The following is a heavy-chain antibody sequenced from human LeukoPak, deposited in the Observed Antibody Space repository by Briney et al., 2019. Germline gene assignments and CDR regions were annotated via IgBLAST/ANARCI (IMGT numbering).Heavy chain of an antibody. D-gene: IGHD3-22*01. V-gene: IGHV3-53*01. CDR3: AKEGSTMIVVVITTYFDY. CDR2: IYSGGNT. CDR1: AFTVSSNH. Sequence: GGSLRLSCAASAFTVSSNHMSWVRQAPGKGLEWVSVIYSGGNTYYADSVKGRFTISRDNSKNTLYLQMNSLRAEDTAVYYCAKEGSTMIVVVITTYFDYWGQGTLVTVSS. J-gene: IGHJ4*02.